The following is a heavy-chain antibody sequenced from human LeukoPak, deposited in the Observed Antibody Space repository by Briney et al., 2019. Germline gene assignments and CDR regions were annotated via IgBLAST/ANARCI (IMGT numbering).Heavy chain of an antibody. CDR3: AREDPQTTVPEGLDV. CDR1: GGSIGNYY. Sequence: TSETLSLTCTVSGGSIGNYYWSWLRQPPGKGLEWIGYIYFSGTTNINPSLKSRVTISVDMSKNQFPLKLSSVTAADTAVYYCAREDPQTTVPEGLDVWGQGTTVTVSS. D-gene: IGHD4-17*01. V-gene: IGHV4-59*01. J-gene: IGHJ6*02. CDR2: IYFSGTT.